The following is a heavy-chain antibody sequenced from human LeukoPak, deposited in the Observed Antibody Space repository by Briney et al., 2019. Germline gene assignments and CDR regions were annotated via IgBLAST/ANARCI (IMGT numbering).Heavy chain of an antibody. CDR2: IYPGDSDT. J-gene: IGHJ4*02. V-gene: IGHV5-51*01. Sequence: GESLKISCKGSGYSFTSYWIGWVRQMPGKGLEWMGIIYPGDSDTRYSPSFQGQVTISADKSISTAYLQWSSLKASDTAMYYCARTHCSSTSCPLPSDYWGQGNLVTVSS. CDR1: GYSFTSYW. D-gene: IGHD2-2*01. CDR3: ARTHCSSTSCPLPSDY.